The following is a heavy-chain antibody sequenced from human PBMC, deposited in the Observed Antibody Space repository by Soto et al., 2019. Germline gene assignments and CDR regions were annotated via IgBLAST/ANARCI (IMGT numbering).Heavy chain of an antibody. CDR3: ARVDSVNYLGYFDY. D-gene: IGHD3-22*01. CDR2: INHSGST. CDR1: GGSSSGYY. V-gene: IGHV4-34*01. J-gene: IGHJ4*02. Sequence: SETLSLTCAVYGGSSSGYYWSWIRQPPGKGLEWIGEINHSGSTNYNPSLKSRVTISVDTSKNQFSLNLSSLTAADTAVYYCARVDSVNYLGYFDYWGQGALVTVSS.